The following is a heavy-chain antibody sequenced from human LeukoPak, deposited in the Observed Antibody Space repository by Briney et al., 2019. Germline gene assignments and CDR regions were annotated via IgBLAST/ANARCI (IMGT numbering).Heavy chain of an antibody. Sequence: SQTLSLTCAISGDSVSSNSATWNWIRQSPSRGLEWLGRTYYRSKWYNDSAVSVKRRIIINADTSKNQFSLQLNSVTPEDTAVYYCARGNPRYFDYWGQGTLVTVSS. CDR3: ARGNPRYFDY. CDR2: TYYRSKWYN. V-gene: IGHV6-1*01. CDR1: GDSVSSNSAT. J-gene: IGHJ4*02.